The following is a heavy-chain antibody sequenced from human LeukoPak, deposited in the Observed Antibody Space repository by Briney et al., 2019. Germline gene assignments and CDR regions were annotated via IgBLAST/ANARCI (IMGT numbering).Heavy chain of an antibody. CDR1: GGSFSGYY. D-gene: IGHD2/OR15-2a*01. CDR3: ARVGSFNRAAADYFDY. CDR2: INHSRST. Sequence: PSETLSLTCAVYGGSFSGYYWSWIRQPPGKGLEWIGEINHSRSTNYNPSLKSRVTISVDTSKNQFSLKLSSVTAADTAVYYCARVGSFNRAAADYFDYWGQGTLVTVSS. V-gene: IGHV4-34*01. J-gene: IGHJ4*02.